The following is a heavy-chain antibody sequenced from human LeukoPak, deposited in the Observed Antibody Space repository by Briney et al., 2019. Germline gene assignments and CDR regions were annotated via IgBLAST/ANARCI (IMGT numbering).Heavy chain of an antibody. D-gene: IGHD3-3*01. Sequence: PGGSLRLSCAASGFTFSSYEMNWVRQAPGRGLEWDSYISTSGSTRYYADSVKGRFTISRDNAKNSLDLQMNSLRAEDTSVDYCVREDFDWFVTWGQGTLVTVSS. V-gene: IGHV3-48*03. CDR2: ISTSGSTR. J-gene: IGHJ5*02. CDR3: VREDFDWFVT. CDR1: GFTFSSYE.